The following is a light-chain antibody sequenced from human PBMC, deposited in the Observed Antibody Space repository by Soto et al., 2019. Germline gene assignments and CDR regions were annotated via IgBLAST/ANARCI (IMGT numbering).Light chain of an antibody. CDR3: GSYTNKDTLL. J-gene: IGLJ3*02. CDR1: SSDVGGYDH. Sequence: QLVLTQPASVSGSPGQSITISCTGTSSDVGGYDHVSWYQQHPGKAPKLIIYDVTVRPSGISRRFSGSKSDNTASLAVSGLQPEDEADYDCGSYTNKDTLLFGGGTKLTVL. V-gene: IGLV2-14*03. CDR2: DVT.